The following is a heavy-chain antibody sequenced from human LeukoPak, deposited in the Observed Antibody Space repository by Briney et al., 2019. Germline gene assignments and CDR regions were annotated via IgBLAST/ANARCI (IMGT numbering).Heavy chain of an antibody. V-gene: IGHV4-39*07. CDR2: IYYSGNT. J-gene: IGHJ3*02. CDR1: GGSISSSSYY. Sequence: PSETLSLTCTVSGGSISSSSYYWGWIRQPPGKGLEWIGSIYYSGNTYYNPSLKSRVTISVDTSKNQFSLKLSSVTAADTAVYFCARAGDEDAFDIWGQGTMVTVSS. CDR3: ARAGDEDAFDI.